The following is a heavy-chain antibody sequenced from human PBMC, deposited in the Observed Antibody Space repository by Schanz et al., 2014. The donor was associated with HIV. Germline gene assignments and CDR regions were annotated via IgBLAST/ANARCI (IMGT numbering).Heavy chain of an antibody. CDR3: AREASLEWLYVVDV. Sequence: QVQLVESGGGVVQPGRSLRLSCAASGFTFSNYGMHWVRQAPGKGLEWMAVIWYGGSNKYYADSVKGRFSISRDNSKNTLYLQMNSLRGEDTAVYYCAREASLEWLYVVDVWGQGTTVTVSS. J-gene: IGHJ6*02. CDR1: GFTFSNYG. V-gene: IGHV3-33*01. D-gene: IGHD3-3*01. CDR2: IWYGGSNK.